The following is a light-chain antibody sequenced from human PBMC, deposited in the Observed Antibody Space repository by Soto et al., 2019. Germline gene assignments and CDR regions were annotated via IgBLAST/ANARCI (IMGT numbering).Light chain of an antibody. V-gene: IGKV1-5*01. CDR3: IQTLHTPLT. CDR1: QSISSW. CDR2: DAS. Sequence: DIQMTQSPSTLSASLGDRVTITCRASQSISSWLAWYQQKPEKAPKLLIYDASTLESGVPSRFSGSGSGTEFTLTISSLQPDDFATYYCIQTLHTPLTFGGGTKVDIK. J-gene: IGKJ4*01.